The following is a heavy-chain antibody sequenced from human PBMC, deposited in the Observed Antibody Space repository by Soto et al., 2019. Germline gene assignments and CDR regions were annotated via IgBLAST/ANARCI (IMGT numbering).Heavy chain of an antibody. J-gene: IGHJ5*02. CDR3: ARATSDYGGYSRFDP. CDR1: GYTSTNYY. V-gene: IGHV1-46*01. Sequence: ASVKVSCKASGYTSTNYYMHWVRQAPGQGLEWMGLINPSGGSTNYAQNFQGRVSMTRDTSTSTVYMDLSSLRSEDTAVYYCARATSDYGGYSRFDPWGQGTLVTVSS. D-gene: IGHD4-17*01. CDR2: INPSGGST.